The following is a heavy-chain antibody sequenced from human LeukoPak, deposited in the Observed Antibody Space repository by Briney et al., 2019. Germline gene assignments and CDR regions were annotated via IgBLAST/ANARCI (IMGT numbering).Heavy chain of an antibody. J-gene: IGHJ4*02. D-gene: IGHD4-23*01. CDR2: IASDGSST. V-gene: IGHV3-74*01. CDR3: ARGRPHGNDY. Sequence: GGSLRLSCAASRFTFSSYWMDWVRQAPGKGLVWVSRIASDGSSTTYADSVKGRFSISRDNAKNTLYLQMNSLRVEDTAVYYCARGRPHGNDYWGQGTLVTVSS. CDR1: RFTFSSYW.